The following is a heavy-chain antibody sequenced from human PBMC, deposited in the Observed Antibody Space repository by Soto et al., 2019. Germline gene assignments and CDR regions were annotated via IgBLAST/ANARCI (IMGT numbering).Heavy chain of an antibody. CDR3: ARHGDYSGMDV. CDR2: INHSGST. J-gene: IGHJ6*02. V-gene: IGHV4-34*01. CDR1: GGSFRGYY. Sequence: QVQLQQWGAGLLKPSETLSLTCAVYGGSFRGYYWSWIRQPPGKGLEWIGEINHSGSTNYNPALKSRVTLSVDTSKNQFSLKLSSVTAADTAVYYCARHGDYSGMDVWGQGTTVTVSS. D-gene: IGHD3-16*01.